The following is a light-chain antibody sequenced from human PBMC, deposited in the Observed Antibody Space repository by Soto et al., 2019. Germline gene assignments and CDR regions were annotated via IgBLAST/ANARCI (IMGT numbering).Light chain of an antibody. Sequence: QSALTQPASVSGSPGQSITISCTGTSSDVGTYDFVSWHQQHPGQAPKFLIYNVASRPSGISNRFSGSKSGNTASLTISGLQAEDEADYYCSSYTTKNIWVFGGGTEVTVL. CDR2: NVA. CDR1: SSDVGTYDF. V-gene: IGLV2-14*03. CDR3: SSYTTKNIWV. J-gene: IGLJ3*02.